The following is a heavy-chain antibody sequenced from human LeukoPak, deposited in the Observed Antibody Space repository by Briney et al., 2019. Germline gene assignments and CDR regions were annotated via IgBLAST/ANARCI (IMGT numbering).Heavy chain of an antibody. CDR2: LYSGGST. J-gene: IGHJ4*02. CDR1: GFTVSSNY. V-gene: IGHV3-66*01. D-gene: IGHD2-15*01. Sequence: PGGSLRLSCAASGFTVSSNYMSWVRQAPGKGLEWVSVLYSGGSTYYEDSVKGRFTISSDNSRNTLYLQMSSLSAEDTALYYCARAPPVYCSGGSFSRPLDFWGQGTLVTVSS. CDR3: ARAPPVYCSGGSFSRPLDF.